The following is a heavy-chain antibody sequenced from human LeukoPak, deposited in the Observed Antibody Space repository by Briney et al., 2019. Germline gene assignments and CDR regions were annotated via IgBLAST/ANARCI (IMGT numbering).Heavy chain of an antibody. CDR3: AKGHSGYDYFDY. D-gene: IGHD5-12*01. CDR2: ISGSGGST. J-gene: IGHJ4*02. V-gene: IGHV3-23*01. Sequence: HAGGSLRLSCAASGFTFSSYAMSWVRQAPGKGLEWVSAISGSGGSTYYADSVKGRFTISRDNSKNTLYLQMNSLRGEDTAVYYCAKGHSGYDYFDYWGQGTLVTVSS. CDR1: GFTFSSYA.